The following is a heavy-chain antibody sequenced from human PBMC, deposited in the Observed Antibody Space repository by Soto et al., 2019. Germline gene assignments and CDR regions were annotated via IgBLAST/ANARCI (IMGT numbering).Heavy chain of an antibody. V-gene: IGHV4-39*01. D-gene: IGHD3-9*01. J-gene: IGHJ6*02. CDR2: IYYSGST. CDR3: ARKYYDILTGYYRSDYYGMDV. Sequence: PSETLSLTCTVSGGSISSSSYYWGWIRQPPGKGLEWIGSIYYSGSTYYNPSLKSRVTISVDTSKNQFSLKLSSVTAADTAVYYCARKYYDILTGYYRSDYYGMDVWGQGTTVT. CDR1: GGSISSSSYY.